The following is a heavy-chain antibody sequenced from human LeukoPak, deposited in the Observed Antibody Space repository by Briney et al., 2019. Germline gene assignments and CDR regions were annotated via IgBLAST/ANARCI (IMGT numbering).Heavy chain of an antibody. CDR2: IYYSGST. D-gene: IGHD3-10*01. CDR1: GGSISSYH. V-gene: IGHV4-59*01. CDR3: ARDHVLLWFGESLPYYYYYGMGV. J-gene: IGHJ6*02. Sequence: SETLSLTCTVSGGSISSYHWSWIRQPPGKGLEWIGYIYYSGSTNYNPSLTSRVTISVDTSKNQFSLKLSSVTAADTAVYYCARDHVLLWFGESLPYYYYYGMGVWGQGTTVTVSS.